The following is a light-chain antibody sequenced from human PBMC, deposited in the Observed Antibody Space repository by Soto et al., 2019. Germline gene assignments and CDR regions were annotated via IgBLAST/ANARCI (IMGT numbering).Light chain of an antibody. CDR3: SSYTSSGTYV. CDR1: SSDVGGYNY. CDR2: DVS. Sequence: QSVLTQPASVSGSPGQSITISCTGTSSDVGGYNYVSWYQQHPGKAPKLMIYDVSNRPSGVSNRFSGSKSGNTASLTISGFQAEEGADYYCSSYTSSGTYVFGSGTKVT. V-gene: IGLV2-14*01. J-gene: IGLJ1*01.